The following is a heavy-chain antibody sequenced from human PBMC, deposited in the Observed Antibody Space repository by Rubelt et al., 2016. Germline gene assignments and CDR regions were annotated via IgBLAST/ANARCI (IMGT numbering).Heavy chain of an antibody. CDR1: GFSLSNARMG. D-gene: IGHD2-15*01. Sequence: QVTLKESGPVLVKPTETLTLTCTVSGFSLSNARMGVSWIRQPPGKALEWLAHIFSNDEKSYSTSLKSRLTISKDTSKSQVVLTMTNMDPVDTATYYCARIPLPYCSGGSCPFDYWGQGTLVTVSS. J-gene: IGHJ4*02. CDR2: IFSNDEK. CDR3: ARIPLPYCSGGSCPFDY. V-gene: IGHV2-26*01.